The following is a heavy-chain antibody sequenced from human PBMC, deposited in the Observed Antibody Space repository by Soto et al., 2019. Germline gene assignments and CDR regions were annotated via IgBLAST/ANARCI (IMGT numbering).Heavy chain of an antibody. CDR2: IYYSGST. J-gene: IGHJ5*02. CDR1: GGFISSSSYY. Sequence: SETLSLTCTVSGGFISSSSYYWGWIRQPPGKGLEWIGSIYYSGSTYYNPSLKSRVTISVDTSKNQFSLKLSSVTAADTAVYYCASPKIAFYNWFDPWGQGTLVTVSS. D-gene: IGHD3-3*02. CDR3: ASPKIAFYNWFDP. V-gene: IGHV4-39*01.